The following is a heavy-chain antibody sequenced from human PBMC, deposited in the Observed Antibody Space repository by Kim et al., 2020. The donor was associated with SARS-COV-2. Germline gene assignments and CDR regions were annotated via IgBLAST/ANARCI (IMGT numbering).Heavy chain of an antibody. V-gene: IGHV3-23*01. D-gene: IGHD6-13*01. CDR2: ISGSGGST. J-gene: IGHJ2*01. CDR1: GFTFSSYA. Sequence: GGSLRLSCAASGFTFSSYAMSWVRQAPGKGLEWVSAISGSGGSTYYADSVKGRFTISRDNSKNTLYLQMNSLRAEDTAVYYCAKSTPDAGTGDWYFDLWGRGTLVTVSS. CDR3: AKSTPDAGTGDWYFDL.